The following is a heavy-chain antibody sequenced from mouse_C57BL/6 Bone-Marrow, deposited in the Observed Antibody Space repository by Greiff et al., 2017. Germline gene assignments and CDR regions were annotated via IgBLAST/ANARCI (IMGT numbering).Heavy chain of an antibody. J-gene: IGHJ2*01. CDR1: GYTFTSYT. D-gene: IGHD6-2*01. CDR2: INPSSGYT. CDR3: ARATAVSY. V-gene: IGHV1-4*01. Sequence: VQLQQSGAELARPGASVKMSCKASGYTFTSYTMHWVKQRPGPGLEWIGYINPSSGYTKYNQKFKDKATLTADKSSSTAYMQLSRLTSEDSAVYYCARATAVSYWGQGTTLTVSS.